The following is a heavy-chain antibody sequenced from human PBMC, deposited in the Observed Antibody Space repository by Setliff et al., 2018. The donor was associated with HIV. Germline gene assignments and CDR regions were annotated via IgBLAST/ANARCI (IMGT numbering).Heavy chain of an antibody. CDR3: ARRREYPDAFDI. CDR1: GYSISSGYY. Sequence: SETLSLTCAVSGYSISSGYYWGWIRQPPGKGLEWIGSIYHSGSTYYNPSLKSRVTISVDTSKNQFSLKLSSVTAADTAVYNCARRREYPDAFDIWGQGTMVTVSS. D-gene: IGHD2-2*02. CDR2: IYHSGST. V-gene: IGHV4-38-2*01. J-gene: IGHJ3*02.